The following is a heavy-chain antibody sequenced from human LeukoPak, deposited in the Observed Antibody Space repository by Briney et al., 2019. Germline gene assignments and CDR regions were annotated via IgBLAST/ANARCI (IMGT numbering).Heavy chain of an antibody. V-gene: IGHV3-48*01. CDR1: GFTFSSYT. Sequence: PGGSLRLSCAASGFTFSSYTMNWVRQPPGKGLEWVSNIGTSSTTIYYADSVKGRFTISRDNAKNSLYLQMNSLRADDTAVYYCARTSMEQLVPPEYNWFDPWGQGTLVTVSS. CDR2: IGTSSTTI. CDR3: ARTSMEQLVPPEYNWFDP. D-gene: IGHD6-13*01. J-gene: IGHJ5*02.